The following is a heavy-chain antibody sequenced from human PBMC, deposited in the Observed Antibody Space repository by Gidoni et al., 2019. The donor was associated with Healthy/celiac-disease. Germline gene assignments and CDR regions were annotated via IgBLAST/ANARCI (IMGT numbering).Heavy chain of an antibody. V-gene: IGHV3-21*01. CDR2: ISSSSSYI. Sequence: EVQLVESGGGLVKPGGSLRLSCAASGFTFSSYSMTWVRQAPGKGLEWVSSISSSSSYIYYADSVKGRFTISRDNAKNSLYLQMNSLRAEDTAVYYCARDARTTYYYYGMDVWGQGTTVTVSS. CDR1: GFTFSSYS. CDR3: ARDARTTYYYYGMDV. D-gene: IGHD1-1*01. J-gene: IGHJ6*02.